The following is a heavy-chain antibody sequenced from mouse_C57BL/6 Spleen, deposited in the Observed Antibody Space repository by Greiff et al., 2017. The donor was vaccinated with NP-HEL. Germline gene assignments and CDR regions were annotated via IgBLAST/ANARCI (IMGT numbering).Heavy chain of an antibody. CDR2: IDPSDSYT. Sequence: VQLQQPGAELVKPGASVKLSCKASGYTFTSYWMQWVKQRPGQGLEWIGEIDPSDSYTNYNQKFKGKATLTVDTSSSTAYMQLSSLTSEDSAVYYCARDGDFDVWGTGTTVTVSS. CDR3: ARDGDFDV. J-gene: IGHJ1*03. CDR1: GYTFTSYW. V-gene: IGHV1-50*01. D-gene: IGHD2-3*01.